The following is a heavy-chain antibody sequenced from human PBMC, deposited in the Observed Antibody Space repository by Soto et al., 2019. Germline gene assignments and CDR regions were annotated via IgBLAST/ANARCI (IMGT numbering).Heavy chain of an antibody. CDR2: IYYSGST. V-gene: IGHV4-31*03. CDR1: GGSISSGGYY. D-gene: IGHD6-13*01. Sequence: TSETLSLTCTVSGGSISSGGYYWSWIRQHPGKGLEWIGYIYYSGSTYYNPSLKSRVTISVDTSKNQFSLKLSSVTAADTAVYYCARDRKQQLVRYFDYWGQGTLVTVSS. J-gene: IGHJ4*02. CDR3: ARDRKQQLVRYFDY.